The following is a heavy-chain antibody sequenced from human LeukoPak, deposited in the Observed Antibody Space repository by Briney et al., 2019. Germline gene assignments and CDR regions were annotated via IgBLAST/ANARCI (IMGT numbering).Heavy chain of an antibody. Sequence: KSSETLSLTCAVYGGSFSGYYWSWIRQPPGKGLEWIGEINHSGSTNYNPSLKSRVTISVDTSKNQFSLKLSSVTAADTAVYYCQQGYCSGGSCIDAFDIRGQGTMVTVSS. D-gene: IGHD2-15*01. CDR1: GGSFSGYY. CDR3: QQGYCSGGSCIDAFDI. CDR2: INHSGST. V-gene: IGHV4-34*01. J-gene: IGHJ3*02.